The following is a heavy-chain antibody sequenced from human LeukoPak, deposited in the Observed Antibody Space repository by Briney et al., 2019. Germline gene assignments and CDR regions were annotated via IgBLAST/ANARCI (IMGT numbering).Heavy chain of an antibody. D-gene: IGHD3-3*01. J-gene: IGHJ4*02. CDR2: MNPNSGNT. V-gene: IGHV1-8*01. Sequence: ASVKVFCKASGYTFTSYDINWVRQATGQGLEWMGWMNPNSGNTGYAQKFQGRVTMTRNTSISTAYMELSSLRSEDTAVYYCAKDPIGWFFGVEGDYWGQGTLVTVSS. CDR3: AKDPIGWFFGVEGDY. CDR1: GYTFTSYD.